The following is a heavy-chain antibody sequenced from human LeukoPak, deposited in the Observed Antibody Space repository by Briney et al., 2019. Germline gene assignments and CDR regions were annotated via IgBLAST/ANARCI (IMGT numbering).Heavy chain of an antibody. D-gene: IGHD6-19*01. CDR2: INPNSGGT. CDR1: GYTFTGYY. J-gene: IGHJ4*02. CDR3: ARHSSGWSLPFDY. V-gene: IGHV1-2*02. Sequence: ASVKVSCKASGYTFTGYYMHWVRQAPGQGLEWMGWINPNSGGTNYAQKFQGRVTMTRDTSISTAYMELSRLRSDGTAVYYCARHSSGWSLPFDYWGQGTLVTVSS.